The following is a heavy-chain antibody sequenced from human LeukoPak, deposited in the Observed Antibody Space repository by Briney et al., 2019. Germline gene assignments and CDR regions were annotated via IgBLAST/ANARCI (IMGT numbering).Heavy chain of an antibody. CDR3: ARAGPYYALRYGSGSYHWFDP. D-gene: IGHD3-10*01. J-gene: IGHJ5*02. CDR2: INHSGST. Sequence: SETLSLTCAVYGGSFSGYYWSWIRQPPGKGLEWIGEINHSGSTNYNPSLKSRVTISVDTSKNQFSLKLSSVTAADTAVYYCARAGPYYALRYGSGSYHWFDPWGQGTLVTVSS. CDR1: GGSFSGYY. V-gene: IGHV4-34*01.